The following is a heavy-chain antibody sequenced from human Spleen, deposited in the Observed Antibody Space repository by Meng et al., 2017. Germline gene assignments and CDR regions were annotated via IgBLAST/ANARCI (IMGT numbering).Heavy chain of an antibody. CDR1: GFMFGDYA. CDR2: ISWNSGNI. Sequence: SLISSCASSGFMFGDYAMHWVRQAPGKGLEWVSGISWNSGNIAYADSVKGRFIISRDNARNSLYLQMNSLRAEDTALYYCAKETIPVAATMASDVFDIWGQGTMVTVSS. J-gene: IGHJ3*02. D-gene: IGHD6-19*01. CDR3: AKETIPVAATMASDVFDI. V-gene: IGHV3-9*01.